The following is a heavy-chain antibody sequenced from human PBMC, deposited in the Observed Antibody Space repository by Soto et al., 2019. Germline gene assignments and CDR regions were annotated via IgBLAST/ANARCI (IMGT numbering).Heavy chain of an antibody. Sequence: EVHLLESGGGLVQPGGSLRLSCAASGFTFSGYAMTWVRQAPGKGLEWVSHISTSGTSTYYADSVKGRFTISRDNSKNTLFLQMNSLRAEDTAVYYCGKGVRPPGSDWSLIDYWGQGSLVTVSS. J-gene: IGHJ4*02. V-gene: IGHV3-23*01. D-gene: IGHD3-9*01. CDR1: GFTFSGYA. CDR2: ISTSGTST. CDR3: GKGVRPPGSDWSLIDY.